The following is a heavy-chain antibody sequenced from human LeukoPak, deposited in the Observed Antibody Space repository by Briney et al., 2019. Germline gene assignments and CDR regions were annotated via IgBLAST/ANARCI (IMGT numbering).Heavy chain of an antibody. CDR1: GFIFSNYG. Sequence: GGSLRLSCTTSGFIFSNYGMHWVRQAPGKGLEWVAVISYDGSNKYYADSVKGRFTISRDNSKNTLYLQMNSLRAEDTAVYYCARQQKSITMIVVVIPPDYWGQGTLVTVSS. CDR2: ISYDGSNK. D-gene: IGHD3-22*01. CDR3: ARQQKSITMIVVVIPPDY. V-gene: IGHV3-30*19. J-gene: IGHJ4*02.